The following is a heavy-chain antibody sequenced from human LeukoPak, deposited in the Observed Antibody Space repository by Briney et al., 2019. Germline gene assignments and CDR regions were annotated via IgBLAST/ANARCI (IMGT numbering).Heavy chain of an antibody. D-gene: IGHD3-9*01. CDR2: ISYDGSNK. CDR1: GFTFSSYA. CDR3: ARAYDILTGYYSSPPDY. J-gene: IGHJ4*02. V-gene: IGHV3-30-3*01. Sequence: GGSLRLSCAASGFTFSSYAMHWVRQAPGKGLEWVAVISYDGSNKYYADSVKGRFTISRDNSKNTLYLQMNSLRAEDTAVYYCARAYDILTGYYSSPPDYWGQGTLDTVSS.